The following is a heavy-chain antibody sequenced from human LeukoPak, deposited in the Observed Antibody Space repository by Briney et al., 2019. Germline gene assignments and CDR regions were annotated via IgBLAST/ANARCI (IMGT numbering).Heavy chain of an antibody. Sequence: ASVKVSCKASGYTFTGYYMHWVRQAPGQGLEWMGWINPNSGGTNYAQKFQGRVTMTRDTSISTAYMELSRLRSDDTAVYYCARDRDTMIEADAFDIWGQGTMVTVSS. D-gene: IGHD3-22*01. CDR2: INPNSGGT. CDR1: GYTFTGYY. CDR3: ARDRDTMIEADAFDI. V-gene: IGHV1-2*02. J-gene: IGHJ3*02.